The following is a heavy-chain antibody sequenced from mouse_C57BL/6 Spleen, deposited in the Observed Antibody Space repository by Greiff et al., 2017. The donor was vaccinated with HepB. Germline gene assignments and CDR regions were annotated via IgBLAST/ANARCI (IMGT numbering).Heavy chain of an antibody. CDR1: GFNIKDYY. V-gene: IGHV14-2*01. J-gene: IGHJ3*01. CDR2: IDPEDGEP. Sequence: EVQLQQSGAELVKPGASVKLSCTASGFNIKDYYMHWVKQRTEQGLEWIGRIDPEDGEPKYAPKFQGKATITADTSSNTAYLQLSSLTSEDTAFYYCARSEYYGSSHAWFAYWGQGTLVTVSA. CDR3: ARSEYYGSSHAWFAY. D-gene: IGHD1-1*01.